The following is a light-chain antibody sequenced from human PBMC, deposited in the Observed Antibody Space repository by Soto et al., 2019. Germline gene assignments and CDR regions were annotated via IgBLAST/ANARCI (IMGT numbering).Light chain of an antibody. CDR3: QQSYRTPHT. CDR2: SAS. J-gene: IGKJ2*01. V-gene: IGKV1-39*01. Sequence: DIQMTQSPSSLSASVGDRVTITCRASQGVSAYLLWYQQTQGRAPKLLIYSASNLVSGVPSRFSGSGSGTSFILTINTLQPEDFATYSCQQSYRTPHTFGQETKLENK. CDR1: QGVSAY.